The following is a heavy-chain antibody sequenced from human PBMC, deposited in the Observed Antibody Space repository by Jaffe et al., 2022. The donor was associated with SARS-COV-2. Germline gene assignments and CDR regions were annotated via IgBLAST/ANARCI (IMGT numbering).Heavy chain of an antibody. CDR1: GFTFTNYA. Sequence: EVQLLESGGGLVQPGGSLRLSCVASGFTFTNYAMSWVRQAPGEGLEWVSAISAGRGDTFHADSVKGRFTISRDKLKNTLYLQMNSLRAEDTAVYYCASRKYGTYPGGMDVWGQGTTVTVSS. J-gene: IGHJ6*02. V-gene: IGHV3-23*01. CDR3: ASRKYGTYPGGMDV. D-gene: IGHD2-8*01. CDR2: ISAGRGDT.